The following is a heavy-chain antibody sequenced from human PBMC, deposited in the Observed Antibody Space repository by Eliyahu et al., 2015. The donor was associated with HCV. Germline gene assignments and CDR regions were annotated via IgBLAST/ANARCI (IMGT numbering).Heavy chain of an antibody. CDR1: XXSISSGVYF. CDR2: ISYNGNT. CDR3: ARGEDDYSSRWDWSMGWFDP. D-gene: IGHD6-13*01. Sequence: QVQLQESGPGLVKPSQXVSLXCTXPXXSISSGVYFWAWIRQHXGKGLEWIGYISYNGNTYYNPSLKSRVRILADTSKNQLSLKLSSVTAADTAVYYCARGEDDYSSRWDWSMGWFDPWGQGILVTVSS. V-gene: IGHV4-31*03. J-gene: IGHJ5*02.